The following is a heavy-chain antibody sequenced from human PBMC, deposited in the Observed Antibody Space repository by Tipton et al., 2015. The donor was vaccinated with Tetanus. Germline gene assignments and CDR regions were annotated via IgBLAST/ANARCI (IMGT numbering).Heavy chain of an antibody. J-gene: IGHJ4*02. V-gene: IGHV4-34*01. CDR2: ITDSGST. CDR3: ARNTVAGTVTFDY. D-gene: IGHD6-19*01. CDR1: GGSSSGYY. Sequence: TLSLTCTVYGGSSSGYYWNWIRQPPGKGLEWIGEITDSGSTSYNPALKSRVTISVDPSKNQFSLKLSSVTAADTAVYYCARNTVAGTVTFDYWGQGTLVTVSS.